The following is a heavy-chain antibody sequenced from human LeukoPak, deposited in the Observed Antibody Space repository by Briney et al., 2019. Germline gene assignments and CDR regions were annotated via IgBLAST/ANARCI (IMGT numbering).Heavy chain of an antibody. CDR1: GFTVSSNY. Sequence: PGGSLRLSCAASGFTVSSNYMSWVRQAPGKGLEWVAYIHTSGSIIKYSDSVKGRFTISRDNAKNSVYLQMNSLRAEDTAVYYCARNGLAANGYFDYWGQGTLVSVSS. V-gene: IGHV3-48*03. CDR2: IHTSGSII. J-gene: IGHJ4*02. D-gene: IGHD2-8*01. CDR3: ARNGLAANGYFDY.